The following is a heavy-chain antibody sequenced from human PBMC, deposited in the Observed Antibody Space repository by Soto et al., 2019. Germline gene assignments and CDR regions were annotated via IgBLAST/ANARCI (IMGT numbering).Heavy chain of an antibody. V-gene: IGHV1-3*01. Sequence: GASVKVSCKASGYTFTSYAMHWVRQAPGQRLEWMGWINAGNGNTKYSQKFQGRVTITRDTSASTAYMELSSLRSEDTAVYYCARFGELSGNYYYYMDVWGKGTTVTVSS. CDR2: INAGNGNT. CDR3: ARFGELSGNYYYYMDV. CDR1: GYTFTSYA. D-gene: IGHD3-10*01. J-gene: IGHJ6*03.